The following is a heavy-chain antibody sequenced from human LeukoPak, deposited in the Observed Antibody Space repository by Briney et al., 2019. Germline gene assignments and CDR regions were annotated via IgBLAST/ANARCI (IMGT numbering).Heavy chain of an antibody. J-gene: IGHJ5*02. CDR2: INHSGST. D-gene: IGHD6-13*01. V-gene: IGHV4-34*01. CDR3: ARGRQQLVRPPWFDP. CDR1: GGSFSGYY. Sequence: PSETLSLTCAVYGGSFSGYYWSWIRQPPGKGLEWIGEINHSGSTNYNPSLKSRVTISVDTSKNQFSLKLSSVTAADTAVYYCARGRQQLVRPPWFDPWGQGTLVTVSS.